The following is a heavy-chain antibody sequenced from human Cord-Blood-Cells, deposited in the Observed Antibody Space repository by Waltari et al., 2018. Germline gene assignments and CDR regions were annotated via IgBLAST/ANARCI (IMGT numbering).Heavy chain of an antibody. J-gene: IGHJ4*02. CDR1: GFTFSSYG. D-gene: IGHD3-22*01. CDR2: IWYDGSNK. Sequence: QVQLVESGGGVVQPGRSLRLSCAESGFTFSSYGMHWVRQAPGKGLEWVAVIWYDGSNKYYADSVKGRFTISRDNSKNTLYLQMNSLRAEDTAVYYCARGRKVITTFDYWGQGTLVTVSS. V-gene: IGHV3-33*01. CDR3: ARGRKVITTFDY.